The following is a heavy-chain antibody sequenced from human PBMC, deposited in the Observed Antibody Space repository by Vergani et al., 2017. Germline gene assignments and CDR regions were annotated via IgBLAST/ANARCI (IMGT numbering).Heavy chain of an antibody. D-gene: IGHD3-3*01. CDR1: GYTFTSYD. Sequence: QVQLVQSGAEVKKPGASVKVSCKASGYTFTSYDINWVRQATGQGLEWMGWMNPNSGNTGYAQKFQGRVTMTRNTSISTAYMELRSLRSDDTAVYYCARASGEEWSNWFDPWGQGTLVTVSS. J-gene: IGHJ5*02. CDR3: ARASGEEWSNWFDP. V-gene: IGHV1-8*01. CDR2: MNPNSGNT.